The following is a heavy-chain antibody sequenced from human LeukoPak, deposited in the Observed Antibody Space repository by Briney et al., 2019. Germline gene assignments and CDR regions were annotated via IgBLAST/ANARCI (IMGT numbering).Heavy chain of an antibody. D-gene: IGHD2-2*01. CDR3: ARDQAYCSIITCPFDY. CDR2: ISTYNGNT. CDR1: GYTFTSCG. Sequence: ASVKVSCKASGYTFTSCGISWVRQAPGQGLEWMGWISTYNGNTNYAQKLRGRVTMTTDTSTSTAYMELRSLRSDNTAVYYCARDQAYCSIITCPFDYWGQGTPVTVSS. J-gene: IGHJ4*02. V-gene: IGHV1-18*01.